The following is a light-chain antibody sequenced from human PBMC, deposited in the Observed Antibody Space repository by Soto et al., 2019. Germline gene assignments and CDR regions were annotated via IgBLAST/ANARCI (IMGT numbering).Light chain of an antibody. Sequence: EIVLTQSPGTLSLSPGERATLSCRANQSVSSSYLAWYQQKPGQAPRLLIYGASSRATGIPDRFSGSGSGTDFTLTISRMEPEDFAVYYCHQYGSSPWTFGQGTKVDIK. V-gene: IGKV3-20*01. CDR2: GAS. J-gene: IGKJ1*01. CDR3: HQYGSSPWT. CDR1: QSVSSSY.